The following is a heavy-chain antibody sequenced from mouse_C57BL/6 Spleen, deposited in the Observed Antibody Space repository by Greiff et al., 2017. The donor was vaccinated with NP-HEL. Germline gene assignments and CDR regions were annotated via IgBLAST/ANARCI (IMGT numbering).Heavy chain of an antibody. D-gene: IGHD4-1*01. CDR3: ARDGGTGTGYFDY. CDR2: ISDGGSYT. Sequence: EVHLVESGGGLVKPGGSLKLSCAASGFTFSSYAMSWVRQTPEKRLEWVATISDGGSYTYYPDNVKGRFTISRDNAKNNLYLQMSHLKSEDTAMYYCARDGGTGTGYFDYWGQGTTLTVSS. V-gene: IGHV5-4*01. CDR1: GFTFSSYA. J-gene: IGHJ2*01.